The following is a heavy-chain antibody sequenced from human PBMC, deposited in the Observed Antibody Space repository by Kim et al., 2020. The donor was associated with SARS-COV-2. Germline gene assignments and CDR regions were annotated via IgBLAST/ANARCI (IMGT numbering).Heavy chain of an antibody. CDR3: ARDEPMGYYRY. V-gene: IGHV3-7*01. D-gene: IGHD3-3*01. CDR2: INEDGSSK. CDR1: GFTFKNFW. Sequence: GGSLRLSCAASGFTFKNFWMTWVRQAPRKGLEWVANINEDGSSKHYLGSVRGRFTISKDNAKNLVYLEMNNLRVEDTAIYYCARDEPMGYYRYWGQGTL. J-gene: IGHJ4*02.